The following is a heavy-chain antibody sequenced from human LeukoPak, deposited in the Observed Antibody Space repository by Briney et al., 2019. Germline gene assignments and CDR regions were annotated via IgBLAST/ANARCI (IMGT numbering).Heavy chain of an antibody. Sequence: GGSLRLSCVVSGFRFSDYWMHWVRKAPGKGLVWVSGIKTDGSDRRYADFVTGRFTISRDNAKNTLFLQMNRLRAEDTAVYYCIRDFLTVTTNDYWGQGTLVTVSS. CDR2: IKTDGSDR. V-gene: IGHV3-74*01. J-gene: IGHJ4*02. CDR1: GFRFSDYW. CDR3: IRDFLTVTTNDY. D-gene: IGHD4-11*01.